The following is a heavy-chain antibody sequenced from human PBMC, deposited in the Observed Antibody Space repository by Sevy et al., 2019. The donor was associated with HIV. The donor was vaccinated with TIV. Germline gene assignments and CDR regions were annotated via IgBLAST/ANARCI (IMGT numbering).Heavy chain of an antibody. D-gene: IGHD3-22*01. V-gene: IGHV4-4*07. J-gene: IGHJ4*02. CDR1: SGSISSYY. CDR3: ARGGRDYSDSSGYYYPFDY. CDR2: IYTSGTT. Sequence: SETLSLTCTVSSGSISSYYWSWIRQPAGKTLEWIGRIYTSGTTNFNPSLKSRVTMSVDTSKNQFSLNLSSVTAADTAVYYCARGGRDYSDSSGYYYPFDYWRQGTLVTVSS.